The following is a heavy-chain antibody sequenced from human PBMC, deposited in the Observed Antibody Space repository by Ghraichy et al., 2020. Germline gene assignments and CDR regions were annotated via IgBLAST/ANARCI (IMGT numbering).Heavy chain of an antibody. CDR1: GFTFSNAW. CDR2: IKNKIEGGTP. D-gene: IGHD1-26*01. J-gene: IGHJ4*02. Sequence: GGSLRLSCAASGFTFSNAWMNWVRQAPGKGLEWVGRIKNKIEGGTPDYAAPVKGRFTISRDDSKNTLYLQMNSLKTEDTAVYFCASRGKYYVPDYWGQGTLVTVSS. V-gene: IGHV3-15*01. CDR3: ASRGKYYVPDY.